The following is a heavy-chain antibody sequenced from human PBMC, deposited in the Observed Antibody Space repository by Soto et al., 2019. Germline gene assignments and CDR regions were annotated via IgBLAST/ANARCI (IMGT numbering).Heavy chain of an antibody. V-gene: IGHV5-51*01. CDR2: IYPGDSDT. D-gene: IGHD6-13*01. CDR3: ARHVTIDRDSSWLDY. Sequence: GESLKISCKGSGYSFTSYWIGWVRQMPGKGLEWMGIIYPGDSDTRYSPSFQGQVTISADKSISTAYLQWSSLKASDTAMYYCARHVTIDRDSSWLDYWGQGTLVTVSS. CDR1: GYSFTSYW. J-gene: IGHJ4*02.